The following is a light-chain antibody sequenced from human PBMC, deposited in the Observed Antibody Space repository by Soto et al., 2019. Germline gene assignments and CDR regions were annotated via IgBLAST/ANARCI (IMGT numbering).Light chain of an antibody. CDR2: KAS. CDR1: QSIRSY. V-gene: IGKV1-5*03. J-gene: IGKJ1*01. Sequence: DIEMTQSPSSLAASLGDRVTITCRASQSIRSYLNWYQQKPGKAPKLLIYKASSLQIGVPSRLSGSGSGTAFTLTISSLQPDDFATYYCQQYNSYWTFGQGTKVDIK. CDR3: QQYNSYWT.